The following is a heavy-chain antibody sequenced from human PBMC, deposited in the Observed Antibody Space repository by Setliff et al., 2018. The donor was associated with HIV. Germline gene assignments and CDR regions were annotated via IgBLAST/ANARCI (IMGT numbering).Heavy chain of an antibody. CDR3: ARSLLGLIVPSAQGIWYYFDY. CDR2: ISAKNGNT. CDR1: GYSFTNYG. Sequence: ASVKVSCKASGYSFTNYGISWVRQAPGQGLEWMGWISAKNGNTNYAQNLQGRVSMTTDTSTSTAYMEVRGLRSDDTAVYYCARSLLGLIVPSAQGIWYYFDYWGQGTLVTVSS. V-gene: IGHV1-18*01. D-gene: IGHD2-8*01. J-gene: IGHJ4*02.